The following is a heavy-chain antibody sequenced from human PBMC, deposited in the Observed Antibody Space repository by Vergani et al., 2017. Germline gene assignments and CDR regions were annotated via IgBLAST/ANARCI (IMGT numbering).Heavy chain of an antibody. V-gene: IGHV4-31*03. D-gene: IGHD2/OR15-2a*01. CDR3: AXAGLPFYAFYMDV. Sequence: QLQLQESGPGLVKPSETLPLTCTVSGDSIRSGVYYWGWIRQHPGQGLEWIGYIYHTGTTYYNPSLRGRINISVDTSKNQLSLKLTSVTAADTAVYFCAXAGLPFYAFYMDVWGKGITVTVSS. CDR2: IYHTGTT. J-gene: IGHJ6*03. CDR1: GDSIRSGVYY.